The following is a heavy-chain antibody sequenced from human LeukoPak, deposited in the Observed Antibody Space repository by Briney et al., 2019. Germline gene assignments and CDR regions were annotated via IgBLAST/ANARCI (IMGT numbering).Heavy chain of an antibody. CDR1: GGSISSYY. V-gene: IGHV4-4*07. J-gene: IGHJ4*02. D-gene: IGHD1-26*01. Sequence: MSSETLSLTCTVSGGSISSYYWSWIRQPAGKGLEWIGRICTSGSTNYNPSLKSRVTMSVDTSKNQFSLKLSSVTAADTAVYYCARDSLVGAYYYFDFWGQGTLVTVSS. CDR2: ICTSGST. CDR3: ARDSLVGAYYYFDF.